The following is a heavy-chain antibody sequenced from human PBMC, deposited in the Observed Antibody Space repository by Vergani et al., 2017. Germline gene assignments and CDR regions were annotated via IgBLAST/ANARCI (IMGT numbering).Heavy chain of an antibody. CDR2: ISYDGSNK. CDR3: ARMFFRKEGSRIWFTGTRFDY. V-gene: IGHV3-30*04. Sequence: QVQLVESGGGVVQPGRSLRLSCAASGFTFSSYAMHWVRQAPGKGLEWVAVISYDGSNKYYADSVKGRFTISRDNAKNSLYLQMNRLRAEDTAVYYCARMFFRKEGSRIWFTGTRFDYWGQGTLVTVSS. D-gene: IGHD3-10*01. J-gene: IGHJ4*02. CDR1: GFTFSSYA.